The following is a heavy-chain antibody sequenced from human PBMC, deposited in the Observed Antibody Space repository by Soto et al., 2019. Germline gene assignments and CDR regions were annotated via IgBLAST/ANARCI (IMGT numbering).Heavy chain of an antibody. CDR3: ARATYYDILTGYYSHYYYMDV. Sequence: EVQLVESGGGLVQPGGSLRLSCAASGFTVSSNYMSWVRQAPGKGLEWVSVIYSGGSTYYADSVKGRFTISRDNSKNTLYLQMNSLRAEETAVYYCARATYYDILTGYYSHYYYMDVWGKGTTVTVSS. CDR1: GFTVSSNY. J-gene: IGHJ6*03. D-gene: IGHD3-9*01. V-gene: IGHV3-66*01. CDR2: IYSGGST.